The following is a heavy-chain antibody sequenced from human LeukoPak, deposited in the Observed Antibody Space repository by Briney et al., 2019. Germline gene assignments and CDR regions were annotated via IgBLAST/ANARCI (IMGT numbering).Heavy chain of an antibody. CDR3: ARGNYWTFDY. V-gene: IGHV4-59*08. D-gene: IGHD1-7*01. J-gene: IGHJ4*02. Sequence: PSETLSLTCTVSGGSISSYYWSWIRQPPGKGLEWIGYIYYSGSTNYNPSLKSRVSISMDTSKNQFSLNLSSVTAADTAVYYCARGNYWTFDYLVQGTLVTVSS. CDR1: GGSISSYY. CDR2: IYYSGST.